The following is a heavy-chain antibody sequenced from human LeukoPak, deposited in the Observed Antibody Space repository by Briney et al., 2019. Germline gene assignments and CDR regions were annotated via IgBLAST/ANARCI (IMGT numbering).Heavy chain of an antibody. CDR2: VNDGGST. CDR1: GGSFSGYY. D-gene: IGHD2-21*01. CDR3: ARTSTFRGDWIKVFDY. J-gene: IGHJ4*02. V-gene: IGHV4-34*01. Sequence: PSETLSLTCAVYGGSFSGYYWSWIRQPPGKGLEWIGEVNDGGSTVYNPSLKSRVTISVDTSKNQFSLKLSSVTAADTAVYYCARTSTFRGDWIKVFDYWGQGTLVTVSS.